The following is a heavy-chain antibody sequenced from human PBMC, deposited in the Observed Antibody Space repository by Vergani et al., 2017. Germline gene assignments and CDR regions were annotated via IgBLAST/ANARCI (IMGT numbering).Heavy chain of an antibody. Sequence: QVQLVQSGAEVKKPGASVKVSCKASGYTFTSYDINWVRQATGQGLEWRGRMNPTSGNTGYAQKFQGRVTMTRNTSISTAYMELSSLRSEDTAVYYCARGPFCSSTSCYYAFDIWGQGTMVTVSS. D-gene: IGHD2-2*01. CDR1: GYTFTSYD. V-gene: IGHV1-8*01. CDR2: MNPTSGNT. J-gene: IGHJ3*02. CDR3: ARGPFCSSTSCYYAFDI.